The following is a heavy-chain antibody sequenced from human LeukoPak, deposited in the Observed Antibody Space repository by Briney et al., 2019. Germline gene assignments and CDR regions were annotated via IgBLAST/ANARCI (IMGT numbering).Heavy chain of an antibody. CDR2: IIPIFGTA. Sequence: SVKVSCKASGGTFSSYAISWVRQAPGQGLEWMGGIIPIFGTANYAQKFQGRVTITADESTSTAYTELSSLRSEDTAVYYCAREGVEQWLVGRLDVWGKGTTVTVSS. J-gene: IGHJ6*04. CDR1: GGTFSSYA. D-gene: IGHD6-19*01. V-gene: IGHV1-69*01. CDR3: AREGVEQWLVGRLDV.